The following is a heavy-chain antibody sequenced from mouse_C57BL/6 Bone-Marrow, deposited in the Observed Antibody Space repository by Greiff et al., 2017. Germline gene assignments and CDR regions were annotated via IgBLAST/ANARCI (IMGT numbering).Heavy chain of an antibody. V-gene: IGHV5-6*02. CDR1: GFTFSSYG. J-gene: IGHJ1*03. CDR3: ARRRVSVLDV. D-gene: IGHD3-1*01. CDR2: ISSGGSYT. Sequence: EVKVVESGGDLVKPGGSLKLSCAASGFTFSSYGMSWVRQTPDKRLEWVATISSGGSYTYYPDSVKGRFTISRDNAKNTLYLQMSSLKSEDTAMYYCARRRVSVLDVWGTGTTVTVSS.